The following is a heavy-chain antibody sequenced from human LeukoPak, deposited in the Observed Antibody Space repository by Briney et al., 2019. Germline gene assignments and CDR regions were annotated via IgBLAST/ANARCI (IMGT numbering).Heavy chain of an antibody. D-gene: IGHD3-16*02. CDR3: ARGYRLEGSSPSHWEPGFVTAN. V-gene: IGHV3-7*01. Sequence: GGSLRLSCAASGFTFSTYWMSWVRQAPGKGLEWVANIKEDGSEKYYVDSVKGRFTISRDNAKNSLYLQMNSLRAEDTAVYYCARGYRLEGSSPSHWEPGFVTANWGQGNLVTVSS. J-gene: IGHJ4*02. CDR2: IKEDGSEK. CDR1: GFTFSTYW.